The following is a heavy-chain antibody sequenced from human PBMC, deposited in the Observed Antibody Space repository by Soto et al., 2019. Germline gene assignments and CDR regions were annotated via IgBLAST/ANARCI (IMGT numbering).Heavy chain of an antibody. CDR1: GFTFSSYS. CDR2: ISSSGSYI. Sequence: GGSLRLSCAASGFTFSSYSMNWVRQAPGKGLEWVSSISSSGSYIYYADSVRGRFTVSRDNARDSLYLQMNSLRADDTAVYYCAKSVAARIDWFDPWGQGTLVTVSS. CDR3: AKSVAARIDWFDP. D-gene: IGHD6-6*01. V-gene: IGHV3-21*01. J-gene: IGHJ5*02.